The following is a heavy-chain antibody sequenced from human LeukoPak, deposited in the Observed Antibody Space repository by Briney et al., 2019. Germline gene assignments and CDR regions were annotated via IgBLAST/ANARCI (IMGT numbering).Heavy chain of an antibody. CDR1: GYTFTSYY. D-gene: IGHD1-14*01. V-gene: IGHV1-46*01. Sequence: ASVKVSCKASGYTFTSYYIHWVRQAPGQGLEWMGIINPTAGSTYYAQKFQGRVTMTRDTSTTTVYMELSSLRSEDTAVYYCLRDRGTHTNYNHFDYWGQGTLVTVSS. J-gene: IGHJ4*02. CDR3: LRDRGTHTNYNHFDY. CDR2: INPTAGST.